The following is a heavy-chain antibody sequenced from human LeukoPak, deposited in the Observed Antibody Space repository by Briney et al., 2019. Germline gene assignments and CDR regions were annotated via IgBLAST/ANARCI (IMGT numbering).Heavy chain of an antibody. CDR1: GFTFSNSW. CDR3: ARTRQSGSGYFQH. V-gene: IGHV3-7*01. J-gene: IGHJ1*01. D-gene: IGHD3-10*01. CDR2: INHDGSEK. Sequence: GGSLRLSCAASGFTFSNSWMNWFRQAPGRLEWVANINHDGSEKYYADSVEGRFTITRDNTKKSLYLQMNSLGAEDTAVYYCARTRQSGSGYFQHWGQGTLVTVSS.